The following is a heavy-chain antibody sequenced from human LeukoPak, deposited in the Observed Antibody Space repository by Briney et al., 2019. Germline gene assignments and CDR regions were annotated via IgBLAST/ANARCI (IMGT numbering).Heavy chain of an antibody. J-gene: IGHJ4*02. D-gene: IGHD2-15*01. Sequence: SETLSLTCAVYGGSFSGYYWSWIRQPPGKGLEWIGEINHSGSTNYNPSLKSRVTISVDTSKNQFSLKLSSVTAADTAVYYCANMGYCSGGSCYRFDYWGQGTLVTVSS. CDR2: INHSGST. CDR1: GGSFSGYY. CDR3: ANMGYCSGGSCYRFDY. V-gene: IGHV4-34*01.